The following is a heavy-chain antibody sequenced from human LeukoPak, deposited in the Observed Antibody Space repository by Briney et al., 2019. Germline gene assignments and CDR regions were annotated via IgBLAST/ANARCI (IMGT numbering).Heavy chain of an antibody. CDR2: FDPEDGET. CDR1: GFAFNNYA. Sequence: PGGSLRLSCAASGFAFNNYALHWVRQAPGKGLEWMGGFDPEDGETIYAQKFQGRVTMTEDTSTDTAYMELSSLRSEDTAVYYCATASRVTVSNDYWGQGTLVTVSS. D-gene: IGHD4-17*01. CDR3: ATASRVTVSNDY. J-gene: IGHJ4*02. V-gene: IGHV1-24*01.